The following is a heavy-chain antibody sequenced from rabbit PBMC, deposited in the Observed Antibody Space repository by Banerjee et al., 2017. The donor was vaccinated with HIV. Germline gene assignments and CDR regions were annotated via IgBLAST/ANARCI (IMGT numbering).Heavy chain of an antibody. CDR2: IYAGSGST. Sequence: QEQLEESGGDLVKPEGSLTLTCTASGFSFTSSYWICWVRQAPGKGLEWIACIYAGSGSTYYASWAKGRFTGSKTSSTTVTLQMTTLTAADTATYFCARSLYGGYGGYGIFNLWGQGTLVTVS. D-gene: IGHD2-1*01. CDR3: ARSLYGGYGGYGIFNL. V-gene: IGHV1S45*01. CDR1: GFSFTSSYW. J-gene: IGHJ4*01.